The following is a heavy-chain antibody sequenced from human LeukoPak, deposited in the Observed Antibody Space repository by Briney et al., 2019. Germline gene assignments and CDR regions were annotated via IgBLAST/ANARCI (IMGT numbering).Heavy chain of an antibody. CDR1: GGSISSGGYY. Sequence: SETLSLTCTVSGGSISSGGYYWSWIRQHPGKGLEWIGYIYYSGSTYYNPSLKSRVTIPVDTSKNQFSLKLSSVTAADTAVYYCARGTGCSSTSCYYNWFDPWGQGTLVTVSS. CDR3: ARGTGCSSTSCYYNWFDP. CDR2: IYYSGST. D-gene: IGHD2-2*01. J-gene: IGHJ5*02. V-gene: IGHV4-31*03.